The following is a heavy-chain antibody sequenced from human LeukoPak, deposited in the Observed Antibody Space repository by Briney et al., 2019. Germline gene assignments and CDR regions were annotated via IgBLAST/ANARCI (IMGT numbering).Heavy chain of an antibody. D-gene: IGHD2-2*01. CDR2: VSGSGGGT. J-gene: IGHJ4*02. Sequence: GGSLRLSCAASGFTFDNYAMSWVRLAPGKGLEWVSTVSGSGGGTYYAGSVKGRFTISRDNSKNTVNLQMNSLRAEDTAVYYCAKRIGSCNNIRCLYFDHWGQGAPVTVSS. V-gene: IGHV3-23*01. CDR3: AKRIGSCNNIRCLYFDH. CDR1: GFTFDNYA.